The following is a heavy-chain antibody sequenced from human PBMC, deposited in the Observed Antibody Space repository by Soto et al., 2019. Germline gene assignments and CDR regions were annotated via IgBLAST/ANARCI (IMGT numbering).Heavy chain of an antibody. CDR3: ARDADYGGSRGGMDV. CDR2: IYYSGST. D-gene: IGHD4-17*01. Sequence: QVRLEESGPGLVKPSETLSLICSVSGGSVNNANYFWNWIRHHPENGLEWIGYIYYSGSTRYNPSFKPRATLSIDTSKNQCSLRLNSVTVADTAVYFCARDADYGGSRGGMDVWGRGTTVTVSS. V-gene: IGHV4-31*03. J-gene: IGHJ6*02. CDR1: GGSVNNANYF.